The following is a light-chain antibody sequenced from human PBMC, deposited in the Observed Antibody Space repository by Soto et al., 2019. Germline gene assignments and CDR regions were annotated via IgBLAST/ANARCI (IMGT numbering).Light chain of an antibody. V-gene: IGLV2-14*01. J-gene: IGLJ1*01. CDR3: VSYTTFSSYV. CDR2: DVS. CDR1: SSDVGSYIY. Sequence: QSALTQPASVSGSPGQSITISCTGTSSDVGSYIYVSWYQHHPGKAPKLMIYDVSNRPSGASNRFSGSKSGNTASLAISGLQAEDEAEYYCVSYTTFSSYVFGTGTKV.